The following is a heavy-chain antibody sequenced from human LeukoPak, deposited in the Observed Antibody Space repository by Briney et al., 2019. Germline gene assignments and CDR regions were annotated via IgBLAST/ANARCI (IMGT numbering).Heavy chain of an antibody. Sequence: PGRSLRLSCEAPGFTFSSYGMHWVRQAPGKGLEWVAVIWYGGSNKYYADSVKGRFTISRDNSKNTLYLQMNSLRAEDTAVYYCAKDSGSDYMDVWGKGTTVTVSS. V-gene: IGHV3-30*18. CDR2: IWYGGSNK. J-gene: IGHJ6*03. CDR3: AKDSGSDYMDV. D-gene: IGHD3-10*01. CDR1: GFTFSSYG.